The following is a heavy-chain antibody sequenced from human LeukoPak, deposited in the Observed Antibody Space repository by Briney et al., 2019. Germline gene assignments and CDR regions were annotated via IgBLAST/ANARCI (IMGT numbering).Heavy chain of an antibody. V-gene: IGHV4-34*01. J-gene: IGHJ4*02. CDR1: GGSFSGYY. Sequence: SETLSLTCAVYGGSFSGYYWSWIRQPPGKGLEWIGEINHSGSTNYNPSLKGRVTISVDTSKNQFSLKLSSVTAADTAVYYCARGISSSWYDYWGQGTPVTVSS. CDR2: INHSGST. CDR3: ARGISSSWYDY. D-gene: IGHD6-13*01.